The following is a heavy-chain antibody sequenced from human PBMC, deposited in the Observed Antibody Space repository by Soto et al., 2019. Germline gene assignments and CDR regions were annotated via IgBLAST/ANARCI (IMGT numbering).Heavy chain of an antibody. CDR3: GRDYGEYNY. CDR1: GGSISSSSYY. J-gene: IGHJ4*02. Sequence: SETLSLTCTVSGGSISSSSYYWGWVRQPPGKGLEWVGSIHYGGTTHYNPSLKGRVTIFVDTSMNQFSPKLSSMTAADTAVYFCGRDYGEYNYWGQGALVTVSS. D-gene: IGHD4-17*01. V-gene: IGHV4-39*01. CDR2: IHYGGTT.